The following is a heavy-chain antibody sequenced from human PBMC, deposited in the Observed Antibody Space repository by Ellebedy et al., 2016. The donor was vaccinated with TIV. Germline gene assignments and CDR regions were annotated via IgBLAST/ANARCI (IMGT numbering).Heavy chain of an antibody. J-gene: IGHJ5*01. V-gene: IGHV4-34*01. CDR3: ARGRRYYDSSGYYLDS. CDR1: GGSFSGYY. Sequence: SETLSLTXAVYGGSFSGYYWSWIRQHPGKGLEWIGEINHSGSTNYNPSLKSRVTISVDTSKNQFSLKLSSVTAADTAVYYCARGRRYYDSSGYYLDSWGQGTLVTVSS. CDR2: INHSGST. D-gene: IGHD3-22*01.